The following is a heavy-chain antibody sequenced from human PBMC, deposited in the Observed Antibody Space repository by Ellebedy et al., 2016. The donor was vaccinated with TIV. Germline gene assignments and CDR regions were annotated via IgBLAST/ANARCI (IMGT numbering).Heavy chain of an antibody. Sequence: PGGSLRLSCAASGFTFSSYAMSWIRQAPGKGLEWVSTISISGGSTYYADSVKGRFTISRDNSKNTLYLQMNSLRVQDTAVYYCARHCSSTNCHDYWGQGTLVPVSS. CDR1: GFTFSSYA. V-gene: IGHV3-23*01. J-gene: IGHJ4*02. CDR3: ARHCSSTNCHDY. CDR2: ISISGGST. D-gene: IGHD2-2*01.